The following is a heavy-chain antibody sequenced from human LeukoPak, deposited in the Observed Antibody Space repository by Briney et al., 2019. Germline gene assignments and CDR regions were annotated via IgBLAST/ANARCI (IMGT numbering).Heavy chain of an antibody. V-gene: IGHV3-33*01. CDR3: ARGSWAVRWYFDL. CDR1: GFTFSSYG. J-gene: IGHJ2*01. Sequence: GGSLRLSCAASGFTFSSYGMHWVRQAPGKGLEWVAVIWYDGSNKYYADSVKGRFTISRDNSKDSSYLQMNNLKAEDTAVYYCARGSWAVRWYFDLWGRGTLVTVSS. D-gene: IGHD6-19*01. CDR2: IWYDGSNK.